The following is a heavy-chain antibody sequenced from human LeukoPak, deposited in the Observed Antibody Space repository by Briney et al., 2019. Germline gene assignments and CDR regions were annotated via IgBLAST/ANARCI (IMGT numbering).Heavy chain of an antibody. CDR2: IYPADSDT. J-gene: IGHJ4*02. CDR1: GYSFSSYW. CDR3: ARVYSTSWSAGGY. D-gene: IGHD6-13*01. Sequence: GESLKISCKGSGYSFSSYWIGWVRQMPGKGLEWMGIIYPADSDTRYSPSFQGQVTISVDKSISTAYLQWSSLKASDTAIYYCARVYSTSWSAGGYWGQGTLVTVSS. V-gene: IGHV5-51*01.